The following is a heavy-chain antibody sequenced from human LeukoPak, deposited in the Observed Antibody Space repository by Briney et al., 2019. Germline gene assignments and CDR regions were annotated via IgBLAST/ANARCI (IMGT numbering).Heavy chain of an antibody. V-gene: IGHV1-2*02. CDR2: IHPSTGDT. Sequence: ASVKVSCKASGYTFTGYYMHWVRQAPGQGLEWMGWIHPSTGDTNYAQKFQGRVTMTRDTSISTANMELSRLRSDDTAVYYCAREWLVPIAYYIYGLDVWGQGTTVTVSS. D-gene: IGHD6-19*01. CDR1: GYTFTGYY. J-gene: IGHJ6*02. CDR3: AREWLVPIAYYIYGLDV.